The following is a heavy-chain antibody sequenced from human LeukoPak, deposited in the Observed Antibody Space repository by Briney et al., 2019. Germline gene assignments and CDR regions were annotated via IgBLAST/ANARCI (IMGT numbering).Heavy chain of an antibody. V-gene: IGHV3-30*03. Sequence: GGSLRLSCAASGFIFSSCGMHWVRQVPGRGLEWVAVISYDGSDKYYADSVKGRFTVSRDNSKNTLYLQMNSLRAEDTAVYYCARGISDSSGQNWFDPWGQGTLVTVSS. CDR2: ISYDGSDK. CDR1: GFIFSSCG. J-gene: IGHJ5*02. D-gene: IGHD3-22*01. CDR3: ARGISDSSGQNWFDP.